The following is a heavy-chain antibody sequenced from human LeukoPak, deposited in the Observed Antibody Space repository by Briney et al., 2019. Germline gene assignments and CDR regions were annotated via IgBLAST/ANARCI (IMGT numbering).Heavy chain of an antibody. V-gene: IGHV3-74*01. D-gene: IGHD2-8*01. CDR2: INSDGRST. J-gene: IGHJ3*02. Sequence: QTGGSLRLSCAASGFTFSSYWMHWVRQAPGKGLVWVSRINSDGRSTSYADSVKGRFTISRDNAKNTLYLQMNSLRAEDTAVYYCARTGNGGDLDIWGQGTMVTVSS. CDR3: ARTGNGGDLDI. CDR1: GFTFSSYW.